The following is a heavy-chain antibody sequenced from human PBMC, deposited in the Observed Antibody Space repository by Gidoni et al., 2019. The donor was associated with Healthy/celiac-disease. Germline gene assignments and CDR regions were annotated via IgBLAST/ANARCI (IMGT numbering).Heavy chain of an antibody. J-gene: IGHJ6*04. CDR3: ARGVVVPAAPRGGYYGMDV. V-gene: IGHV4-34*01. CDR1: GGSFSGYY. D-gene: IGHD2-2*01. Sequence: QVQLQQWGAGLLKPSETLSLTCAVYGGSFSGYYWSWIRQPPGKGLEWIGEINHSGSTNYNPSLTSRVTISVDTSKNQFSLKLSSVTAADTAVYYCARGVVVPAAPRGGYYGMDVWGKGTTVTVSS. CDR2: INHSGST.